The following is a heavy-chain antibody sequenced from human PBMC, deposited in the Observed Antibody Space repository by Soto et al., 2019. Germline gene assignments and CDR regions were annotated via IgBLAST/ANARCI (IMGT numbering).Heavy chain of an antibody. Sequence: GGSLRLSCAASGFSFRNYAMTWVRQAPGKGLGWVSGLSGSGTMRYYADSVRGRFIISGDNAKNTLFLQMDNLRVEDSAVYYCAKEAEENENVPIPGDNWGQGTPVTVSS. CDR1: GFSFRNYA. V-gene: IGHV3-23*01. CDR3: AKEAEENENVPIPGDN. CDR2: LSGSGTMR. D-gene: IGHD1-1*01. J-gene: IGHJ4*02.